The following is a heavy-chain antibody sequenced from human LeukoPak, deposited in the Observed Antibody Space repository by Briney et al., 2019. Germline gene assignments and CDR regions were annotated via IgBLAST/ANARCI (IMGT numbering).Heavy chain of an antibody. CDR3: ARDDVVIYYYGMDV. J-gene: IGHJ6*02. CDR1: GYTFTSYG. Sequence: ASVNVSCKASGYTFTSYGISWVRQAPGQGLEWMGWISAYNGNTNYAQKLQGRVTMTTDTSTSTAYMELRSLRSDDTAVYYCARDDVVIYYYGMDVWGQGTTVTVSS. D-gene: IGHD3-22*01. V-gene: IGHV1-18*01. CDR2: ISAYNGNT.